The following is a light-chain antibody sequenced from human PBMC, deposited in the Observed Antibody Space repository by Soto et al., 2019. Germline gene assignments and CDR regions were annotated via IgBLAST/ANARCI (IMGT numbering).Light chain of an antibody. Sequence: RGMTQAPVSMSVSTGERVTLSCRARQPSSNNLAWYPQKPGQVPSLIIFDASTRATGIPARFSGSGSGTEFTLTISSLQSEEFATYYCQQANDWPPTFGQG. CDR1: QPSSNN. V-gene: IGKV3-15*01. CDR3: QQANDWPPT. J-gene: IGKJ1*01. CDR2: DAS.